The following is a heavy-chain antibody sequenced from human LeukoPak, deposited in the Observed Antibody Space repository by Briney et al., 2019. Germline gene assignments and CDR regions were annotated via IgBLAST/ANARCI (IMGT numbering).Heavy chain of an antibody. V-gene: IGHV4-4*02. CDR1: GGSISNNNW. J-gene: IGHJ6*03. CDR2: IYHSGNT. D-gene: IGHD6-13*01. Sequence: SGTLSLTCAVSGGSISNNNWWSWVRQPPGKGLGWIGEIYHSGNTNYNPSLKSRVTISVDKSKNQFSLKLSSVTAADTAVYYCASLAAAGNYYYYYMDVWGKGTTVTVSS. CDR3: ASLAAAGNYYYYYMDV.